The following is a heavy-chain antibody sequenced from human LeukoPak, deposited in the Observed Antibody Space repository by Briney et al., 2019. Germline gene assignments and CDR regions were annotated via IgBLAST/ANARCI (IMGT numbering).Heavy chain of an antibody. Sequence: SETLSLTCTVSGGSIGSYYWSWIRQPPGKGLEWIGYIYYSGSTNYNPSLKSRVTISVDTSKIQFSLNLSSVTAADTAVYYCARGPTRYYFDYWGQGTLVTVSS. CDR1: GGSIGSYY. CDR2: IYYSGST. V-gene: IGHV4-59*01. J-gene: IGHJ4*02. CDR3: ARGPTRYYFDY.